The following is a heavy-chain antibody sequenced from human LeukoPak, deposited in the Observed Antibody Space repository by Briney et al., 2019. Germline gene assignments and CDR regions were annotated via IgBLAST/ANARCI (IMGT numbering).Heavy chain of an antibody. CDR1: GFTFSDYY. CDR3: ARDPEVGDCSSTSCYALFDY. J-gene: IGHJ4*02. Sequence: GGSLRLSCAASGFTFSDYYMSWIRQAPGKGLEWVSSISSSSSFIYYADSVKGRFTISRDNAKNSLYLQMNSLRAEDTAVYYCARDPEVGDCSSTSCYALFDYWGQGTLVTVSS. V-gene: IGHV3-11*06. CDR2: ISSSSSFI. D-gene: IGHD2-2*01.